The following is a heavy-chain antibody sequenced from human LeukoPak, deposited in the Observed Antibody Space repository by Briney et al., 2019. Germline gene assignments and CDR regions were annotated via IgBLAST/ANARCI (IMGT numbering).Heavy chain of an antibody. Sequence: SETLSLTCTVSGGSISSYYWSWIRQPAGKGLEWIGRIYTSGSTNYNPSLKSRVTMSVDTSKNQFSLKLSSVTAADTAVYYCAQSGGYYYDSSGVNWFDPWGQGTLVTVSS. CDR1: GGSISSYY. CDR3: AQSGGYYYDSSGVNWFDP. D-gene: IGHD3-22*01. CDR2: IYTSGST. V-gene: IGHV4-4*07. J-gene: IGHJ5*02.